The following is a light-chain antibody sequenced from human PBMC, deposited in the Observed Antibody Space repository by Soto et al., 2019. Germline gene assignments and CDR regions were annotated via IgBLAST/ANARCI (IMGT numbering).Light chain of an antibody. V-gene: IGKV4-1*01. J-gene: IGKJ3*01. CDR2: WAS. Sequence: DIVMTQSPDSLAVSLGERATINCKSSQSVLYSSNNKNYLAWYQQKPGQPPKLLISWASTRESGVPDRFSGSGAGTDVSFSVSSVPGEYVAVYYCQQYYSVFTFGPGTKVDIK. CDR3: QQYYSVFT. CDR1: QSVLYSSNNKNY.